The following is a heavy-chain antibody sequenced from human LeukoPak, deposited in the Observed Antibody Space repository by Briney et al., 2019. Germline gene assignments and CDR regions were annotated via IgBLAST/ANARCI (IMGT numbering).Heavy chain of an antibody. CDR3: ARGIVVVVAATHYYYYYMDV. J-gene: IGHJ6*03. Sequence: SETLSLTCTVSGGSISSYYWSGIRQPPGKGLEWIGYIYYSGSTNYNPSLKSRVTISVDTSKNQFSLKLSSVTAADTDVYYCARGIVVVVAATHYYYYYMDVWGKGTTVTVSS. CDR1: GGSISSYY. D-gene: IGHD2-15*01. CDR2: IYYSGST. V-gene: IGHV4-59*01.